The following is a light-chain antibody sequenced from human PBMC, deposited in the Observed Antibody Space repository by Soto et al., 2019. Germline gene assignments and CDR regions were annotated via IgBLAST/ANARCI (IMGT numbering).Light chain of an antibody. CDR3: QQRNSYPLT. CDR2: GAS. V-gene: IGKV3-15*01. CDR1: QGVSGY. Sequence: TQYPGTLSLSPGYRPTLSCRASQGVSGYLAWYQQKPGQAPRLLIYGASNRATGIPARFSGSGSGTEFTLTISSLQSEDFATYYCQQRNSYPLTFGGGTKVDIK. J-gene: IGKJ4*01.